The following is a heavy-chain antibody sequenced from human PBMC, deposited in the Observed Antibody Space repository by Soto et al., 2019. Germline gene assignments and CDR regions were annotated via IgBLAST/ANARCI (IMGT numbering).Heavy chain of an antibody. CDR1: GYTLTELS. V-gene: IGHV1-24*01. CDR3: AGYCTNGVCPGREPYYYYGMDV. CDR2: FDPEDGET. Sequence: SVKVSCKVSGYTLTELSMHRVRQAPGKGLEWMGGFDPEDGETIYAQKFQGRVTMTEDTSTDTAYMELSSLRSEDTAVYYCAGYCTNGVCPGREPYYYYGMDVWGQGTTVIVSS. D-gene: IGHD2-8*01. J-gene: IGHJ6*02.